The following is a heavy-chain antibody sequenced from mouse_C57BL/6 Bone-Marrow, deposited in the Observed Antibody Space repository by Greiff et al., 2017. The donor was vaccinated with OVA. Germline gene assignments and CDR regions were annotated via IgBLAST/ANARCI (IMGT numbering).Heavy chain of an antibody. J-gene: IGHJ1*03. CDR1: GFTFSNYW. Sequence: EVMLVESGGGLVQPGGSMKLSCVASGFTFSNYWMNWVRQSPEKGLEWVAQIRLKSDNYATHYAESVKGRFTISRDDSKSSVYLQMNNLRAEDTGIYYCTGTPITTVVATGYFDVWGTGTTVTVSS. D-gene: IGHD1-1*01. CDR2: IRLKSDNYAT. V-gene: IGHV6-3*01. CDR3: TGTPITTVVATGYFDV.